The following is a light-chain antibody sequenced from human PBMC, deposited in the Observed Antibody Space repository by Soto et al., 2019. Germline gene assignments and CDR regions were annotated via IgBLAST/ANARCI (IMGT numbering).Light chain of an antibody. CDR3: SSYTGSSAVL. Sequence: SALTQPASVSGFPGQSITISCTGTTSDVGGYNYVSWYQHHPGRAPKLLIYDVTNRPSGVSNRFSGSKSGNTASLTISGLQGEDEADYYCSSYTGSSAVLFGGGTKLTVL. CDR2: DVT. CDR1: TSDVGGYNY. J-gene: IGLJ2*01. V-gene: IGLV2-14*03.